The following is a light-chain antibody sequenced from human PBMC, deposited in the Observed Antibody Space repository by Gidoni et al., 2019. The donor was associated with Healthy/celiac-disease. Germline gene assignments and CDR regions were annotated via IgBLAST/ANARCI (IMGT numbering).Light chain of an antibody. CDR1: QIVSSY. CDR2: DAS. CDR3: QQRSNWPPGLT. V-gene: IGKV3-11*01. J-gene: IGKJ4*01. Sequence: EIVLTQSPATLSWSPGERATLSCRASQIVSSYLAWYQQKPGQAPRLLIYDASNRATGIPARFSGSGSGTDFTLTISSLEPEDFAVYYCQQRSNWPPGLTFGGGTKVEIK.